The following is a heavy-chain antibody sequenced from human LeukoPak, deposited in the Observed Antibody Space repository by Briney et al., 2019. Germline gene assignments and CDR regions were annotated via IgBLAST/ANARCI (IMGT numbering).Heavy chain of an antibody. CDR3: ARGLPDSSGYCVDY. CDR1: GASISSSSYY. D-gene: IGHD3-22*01. J-gene: IGHJ4*02. V-gene: IGHV4-39*07. Sequence: SETLSLTCNVSGASISSSSYYWAWIRQPPGKGLEWIGNIYNSGTTYYNPSLKSRVTISVDTSKNQFSLKLSSVTAADTAVYYCARGLPDSSGYCVDYWGQGTLVTVSS. CDR2: IYNSGTT.